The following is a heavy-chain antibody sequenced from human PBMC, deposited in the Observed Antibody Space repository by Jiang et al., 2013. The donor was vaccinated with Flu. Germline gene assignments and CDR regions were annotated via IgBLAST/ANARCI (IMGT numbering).Heavy chain of an antibody. CDR3: AREMATNTYFYYGLDV. CDR2: ITSTGST. J-gene: IGHJ6*01. CDR1: GDSIRGFY. Sequence: RLLKPSETMSLTCSVSGDSIRGFYWSWIRQSPGKGLDWIGSITSTGSTTYNPSLKNRGAISADKSMNQLSLTLSSVTAADTAIYYCAREMATNTYFYYGLDV. V-gene: IGHV4-59*13. D-gene: IGHD5-24*01.